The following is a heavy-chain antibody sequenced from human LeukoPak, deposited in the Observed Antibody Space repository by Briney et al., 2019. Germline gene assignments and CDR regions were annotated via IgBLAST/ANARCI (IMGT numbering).Heavy chain of an antibody. V-gene: IGHV3-33*01. D-gene: IGHD4-17*01. Sequence: HPGRSLRLSCAASGFTFSTYGLHWVRQAPGKGLEWVAVIWYDGSNKYYADSVKGRFTISRDNSKNTLYLQMNSLRAEDTALYYCASFGYGDLDYWGQGTLVTVSS. CDR3: ASFGYGDLDY. CDR1: GFTFSTYG. J-gene: IGHJ4*02. CDR2: IWYDGSNK.